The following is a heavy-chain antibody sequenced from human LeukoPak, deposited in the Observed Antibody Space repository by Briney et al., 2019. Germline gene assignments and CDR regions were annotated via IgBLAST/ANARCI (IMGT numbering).Heavy chain of an antibody. J-gene: IGHJ4*02. CDR3: AKDSPYLGQLLYYFDY. D-gene: IGHD2-2*01. Sequence: GGSLRLSCAASGFTFSSYAMHWVRQAPGKGLEWVAVISYDGSNKYYADSVKGRFTISRDNSKNTLYLQMNSLRAEDTAVYYCAKDSPYLGQLLYYFDYWGQGTLVTVSS. CDR2: ISYDGSNK. V-gene: IGHV3-30-3*01. CDR1: GFTFSSYA.